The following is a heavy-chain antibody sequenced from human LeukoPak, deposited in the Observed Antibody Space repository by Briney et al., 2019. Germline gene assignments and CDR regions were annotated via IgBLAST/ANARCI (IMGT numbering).Heavy chain of an antibody. J-gene: IGHJ4*02. CDR2: ISDSGSAI. V-gene: IGHV3-11*01. Sequence: GSLRLSCAASGFTFSDYYMSWFRQAPGKGLEWVSYISDSGSAISYADSVKGRFTISRDNAKNSLYLQMNSLRAEDTAVYYCAKDPATYYYDSSAPSDYWGQGTLVTVSS. D-gene: IGHD3-22*01. CDR3: AKDPATYYYDSSAPSDY. CDR1: GFTFSDYY.